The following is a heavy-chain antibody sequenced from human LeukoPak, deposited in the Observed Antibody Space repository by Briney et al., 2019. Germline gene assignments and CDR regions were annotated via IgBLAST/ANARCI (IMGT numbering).Heavy chain of an antibody. Sequence: ASVKVSCKASGYTFTGYYMHWVRQAPGQGLEWMGWINPNSGGTNYAQKFQGWVTMTRDTSISTAYMELSRLRSDDTAVYYCARERSPRYSSSWPRGQGYFDYWGQGTLVTVSS. CDR1: GYTFTGYY. D-gene: IGHD6-13*01. V-gene: IGHV1-2*04. CDR3: ARERSPRYSSSWPRGQGYFDY. J-gene: IGHJ4*02. CDR2: INPNSGGT.